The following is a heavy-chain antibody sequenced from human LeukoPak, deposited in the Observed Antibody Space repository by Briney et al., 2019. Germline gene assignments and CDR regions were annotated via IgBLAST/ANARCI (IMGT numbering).Heavy chain of an antibody. D-gene: IGHD4-17*01. CDR2: IYYSGTA. CDR1: GGSISSGGYY. V-gene: IGHV4-31*03. J-gene: IGHJ4*02. CDR3: ARFSNDHGVKFDY. Sequence: SETLSLTCTVSGGSISSGGYYWSWVRQHPEKGLEWIGYIYYSGTAYYNPSLKSRVTMSVDTSKDQFSLKLDSVTAADTAVYYCARFSNDHGVKFDYWGQGTLVTVSS.